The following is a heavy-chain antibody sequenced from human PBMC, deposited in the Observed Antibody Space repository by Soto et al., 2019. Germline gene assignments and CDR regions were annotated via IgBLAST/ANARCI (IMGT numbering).Heavy chain of an antibody. D-gene: IGHD6-19*01. J-gene: IGHJ4*02. CDR3: VRREAVAGSQFDF. CDR2: IYHSGST. Sequence: SETLSLTCDVSGDTISTGGYSWSWIRQPPGKGLEWIGYIYHSGSTYYNPSLKSRVTMFVDTSKNNFSLRLTSVTAADTAVYYCVRREAVAGSQFDFWGQGTLVTVSS. V-gene: IGHV4-30-2*03. CDR1: GDTISTGGYS.